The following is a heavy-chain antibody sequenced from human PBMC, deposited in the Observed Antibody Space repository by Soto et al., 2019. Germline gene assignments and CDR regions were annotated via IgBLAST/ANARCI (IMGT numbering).Heavy chain of an antibody. CDR3: ARVWCSGGWTAFDY. D-gene: IGHD2-15*01. J-gene: IGHJ4*02. CDR2: ISVYNGKT. CDR1: GYSFTSYG. Sequence: QVQLVQSGGEVKKPGASVKVSCKASGYSFTSYGICWVRQAPGRGLEWMGWISVYNGKTNYAQKLQGRVTMTTDTSTSTAYMELRNLGSDDTAVYYCARVWCSGGWTAFDYWGQGTVVTVSS. V-gene: IGHV1-18*01.